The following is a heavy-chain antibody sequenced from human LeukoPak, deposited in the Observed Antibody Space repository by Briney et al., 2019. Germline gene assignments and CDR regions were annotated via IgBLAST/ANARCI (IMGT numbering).Heavy chain of an antibody. D-gene: IGHD2-21*02. CDR2: ISSSISYI. Sequence: GGSLRLSCAASGFIFSSYNMNWVRQAPGKGLEWVSFISSSISYIYYADSVNGRFTISRDNTKNSLYLQMNSLRAEDTAVYYWARDPTRDCGGDCYPAYYNYAMDVWGQGTAVTVSS. CDR3: ARDPTRDCGGDCYPAYYNYAMDV. V-gene: IGHV3-21*01. J-gene: IGHJ6*02. CDR1: GFIFSSYN.